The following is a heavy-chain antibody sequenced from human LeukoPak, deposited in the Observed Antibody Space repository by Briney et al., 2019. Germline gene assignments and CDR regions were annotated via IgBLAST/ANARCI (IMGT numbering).Heavy chain of an antibody. V-gene: IGHV3-73*01. D-gene: IGHD2-2*01. CDR1: GFTFSGSA. J-gene: IGHJ6*02. CDR3: TRPRYCSSTSCSDMDV. Sequence: GGSLKLSCAASGFTFSGSAMHWVRQASGKGLEWVGRIRSKANSYATAYAASVKGRFTISRDDSKNTAYLQMNSLKTEDTAVYYRTRPRYCSSTSCSDMDVWGQGTTVTVSS. CDR2: IRSKANSYAT.